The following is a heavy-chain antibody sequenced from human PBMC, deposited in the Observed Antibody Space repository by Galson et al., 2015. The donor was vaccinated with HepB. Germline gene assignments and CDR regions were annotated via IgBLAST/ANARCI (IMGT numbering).Heavy chain of an antibody. V-gene: IGHV3-7*03. CDR2: IKQDGSEK. Sequence: SLRLSCAASGFTFSSYWMSWVRQAPGKGLEWVANIKQDGSEKYYVDSVKGRFTISRDNAKNSLYLQMNSLRAGDTAVYYCASRPGSYPDDAFDIWGQGTMVTVSS. D-gene: IGHD1-26*01. J-gene: IGHJ3*02. CDR3: ASRPGSYPDDAFDI. CDR1: GFTFSSYW.